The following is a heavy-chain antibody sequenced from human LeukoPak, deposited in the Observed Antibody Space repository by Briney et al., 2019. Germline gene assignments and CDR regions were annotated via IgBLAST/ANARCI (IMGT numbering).Heavy chain of an antibody. V-gene: IGHV3-13*01. CDR1: GFTFSSYD. J-gene: IGHJ4*02. D-gene: IGHD1-26*01. CDR3: ARESWESGEFDY. Sequence: GGSLRLSCAASGFTFSSYDMHWVRQATGKGLEWVSAIGTAGDTYYPGSVKGRFTISRENAKNSLYLQMNSLRAGDTAVYYCARESWESGEFDYWGQGTLVTVSS. CDR2: IGTAGDT.